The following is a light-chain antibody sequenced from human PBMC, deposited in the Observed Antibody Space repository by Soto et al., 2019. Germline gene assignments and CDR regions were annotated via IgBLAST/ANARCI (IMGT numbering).Light chain of an antibody. Sequence: DIQMTQSPSSVSASVGDTVTITCRASPDINSRLAWFQQKPGRAPKYLIQAASILQSGFPSRFAGSGSGTDFTLTINTLQPEDFATYYCLQVKSFPRTFGQGTKVDIK. V-gene: IGKV1-12*01. CDR2: AAS. CDR1: PDINSR. J-gene: IGKJ1*01. CDR3: LQVKSFPRT.